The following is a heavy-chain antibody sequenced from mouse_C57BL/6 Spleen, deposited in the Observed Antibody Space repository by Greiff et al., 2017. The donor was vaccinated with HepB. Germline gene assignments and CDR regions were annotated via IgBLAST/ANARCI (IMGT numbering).Heavy chain of an antibody. CDR2: IDPETGGT. CDR3: TIWITTVVADY. J-gene: IGHJ2*01. CDR1: GYTFTDYE. D-gene: IGHD1-1*01. V-gene: IGHV1-15*01. Sequence: VQLQQSGAELVRPGASVTLSCKASGYTFTDYEMHWVKQTPVHGLEWIGAIDPETGGTAYNQKFKGKAILTADKSSSTAYMELRSLTSEDSAVYYCTIWITTVVADYWGQGTTLTVSS.